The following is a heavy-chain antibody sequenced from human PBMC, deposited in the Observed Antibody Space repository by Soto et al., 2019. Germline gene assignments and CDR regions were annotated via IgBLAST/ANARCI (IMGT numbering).Heavy chain of an antibody. CDR1: GFSFSSAW. Sequence: VQLLESGGGLVKPGGSLRLSCAASGFSFSSAWMNWVRQAPGKGLEWVGRIRTKPEGETTDYPAPVKGRFTISRDDSKTTLYLQMTSLKIEDVAVYYCNTGSNGGYWGQGTLVTVSS. J-gene: IGHJ4*02. CDR2: IRTKPEGETT. V-gene: IGHV3-15*07. D-gene: IGHD1-26*01. CDR3: NTGSNGGY.